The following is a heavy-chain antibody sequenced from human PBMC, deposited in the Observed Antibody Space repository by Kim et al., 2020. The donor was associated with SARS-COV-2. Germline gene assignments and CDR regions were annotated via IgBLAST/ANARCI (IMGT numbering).Heavy chain of an antibody. CDR2: ISSSNSNT. V-gene: IGHV3-11*05. J-gene: IGHJ4*01. D-gene: IGHD6-13*01. CDR3: ARVSEGGSSWYYFDY. CDR1: GFTFTDYY. Sequence: GGSLRLSCAASGFTFTDYYMSWIRQAPGKGLEWVSYISSSNSNTSYADSVKGRFTISRDNAKNSLYLQMNSLRAEDTAMYYCARVSEGGSSWYYFDYWG.